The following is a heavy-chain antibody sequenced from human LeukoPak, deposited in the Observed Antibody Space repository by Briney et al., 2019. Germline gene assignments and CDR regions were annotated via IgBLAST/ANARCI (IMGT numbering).Heavy chain of an antibody. J-gene: IGHJ6*03. V-gene: IGHV4-59*01. Sequence: PSETLPLTCTVSGGSTSTYYWSWIRQPPGKGLEWIGYFYFSGSTKYNPSLKSRVTLSVDTSKNQFSLNLNSVTAAGTAVYYCARGSSSSGGYFYYMDVWGKGTTVTVSS. D-gene: IGHD2-2*01. CDR2: FYFSGST. CDR1: GGSTSTYY. CDR3: ARGSSSSGGYFYYMDV.